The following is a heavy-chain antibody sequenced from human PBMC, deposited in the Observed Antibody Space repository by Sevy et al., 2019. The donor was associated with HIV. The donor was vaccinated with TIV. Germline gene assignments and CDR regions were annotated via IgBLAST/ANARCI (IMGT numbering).Heavy chain of an antibody. J-gene: IGHJ6*02. CDR1: GFTFSNYA. V-gene: IGHV3-23*01. D-gene: IGHD2-2*01. CDR3: AKVDVVVPVADYGLDA. Sequence: GGSLRLSCAASGFTFSNYAMSWVRQAPGKGLEWVSSISRSGSSTDDADSVKGLFTISRDNSMNTRYLQMNSLRAEDTAVYYCAKVDVVVPVADYGLDAWGQGTTVTVSS. CDR2: ISRSGSST.